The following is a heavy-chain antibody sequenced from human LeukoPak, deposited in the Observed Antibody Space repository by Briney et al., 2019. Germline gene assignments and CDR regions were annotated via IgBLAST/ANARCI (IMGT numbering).Heavy chain of an antibody. D-gene: IGHD1-26*01. CDR1: GFTFSSYW. CDR2: IKQDGSEK. J-gene: IGHJ4*02. CDR3: ARAGDPSGSLDY. Sequence: GVSLRLSCAASGFTFSSYWMSWVRQAPGKGLEWVANIKQDGSEKYYVDSVKGRFTISRDNSKNTLYLQMNSLRAEDTAVYYCARAGDPSGSLDYWGQGTLVTVSS. V-gene: IGHV3-7*01.